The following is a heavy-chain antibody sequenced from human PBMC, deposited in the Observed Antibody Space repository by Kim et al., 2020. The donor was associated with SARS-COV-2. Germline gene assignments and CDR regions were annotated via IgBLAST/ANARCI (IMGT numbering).Heavy chain of an antibody. J-gene: IGHJ6*02. CDR1: GFTFSSYG. CDR3: ARDLAVPAAEEGYYYYGMDV. D-gene: IGHD2-2*01. CDR2: IWYDGSNK. Sequence: GGSLRLSCAASGFTFSSYGMHWVRQAPGKGLEWVAVIWYDGSNKYYADSVKGRFTISRDNSKNTLYLQMNSLRAEDTAVYYCARDLAVPAAEEGYYYYGMDVWGQGTTVTVSS. V-gene: IGHV3-33*01.